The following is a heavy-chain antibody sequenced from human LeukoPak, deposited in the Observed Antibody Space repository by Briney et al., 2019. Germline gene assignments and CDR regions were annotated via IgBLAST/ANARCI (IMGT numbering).Heavy chain of an antibody. Sequence: GGSLRLSCAASGFTFSSYSMNWVRQAPGKGLEWVSSISSSSSYIYYADSVKGRVTISRDNAKNSLYLQMNSLRAEDTAVYYCASKGVWFGFDYWGQGTLVTVSS. V-gene: IGHV3-21*01. CDR3: ASKGVWFGFDY. J-gene: IGHJ4*02. D-gene: IGHD3-10*01. CDR2: ISSSSSYI. CDR1: GFTFSSYS.